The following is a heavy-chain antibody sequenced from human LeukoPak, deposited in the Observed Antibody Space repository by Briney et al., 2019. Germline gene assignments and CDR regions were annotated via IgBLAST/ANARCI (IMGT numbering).Heavy chain of an antibody. J-gene: IGHJ6*03. CDR2: ISYDGSHT. CDR1: GFIFSNFA. CDR3: AREEQELVRDYYYYMDV. Sequence: GGSLRLSCAASGFIFSNFAMHWVRQAPGKGLEWVTLISYDGSHTYYADSMKGRFTISRDNSRNVLYLQMTSLRGDDSAVYYCAREEQELVRDYYYYMDVWGKGTTVTVSS. V-gene: IGHV3-30*01. D-gene: IGHD6-13*01.